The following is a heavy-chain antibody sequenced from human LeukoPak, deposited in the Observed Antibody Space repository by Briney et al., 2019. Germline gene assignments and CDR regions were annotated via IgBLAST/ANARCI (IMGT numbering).Heavy chain of an antibody. D-gene: IGHD2-15*01. J-gene: IGHJ4*02. CDR3: ASQPDCSGGSCYRRFDY. Sequence: SQTLSLTCTVSGGPISSGSYYWSWIRQPAGKGLEWIGRIYTSGSTNYNPSLKSRVTISVDTSKNQFSLKLSSVTAADTAVYYCASQPDCSGGSCYRRFDYWGQGTLVTVSS. CDR2: IYTSGST. CDR1: GGPISSGSYY. V-gene: IGHV4-61*02.